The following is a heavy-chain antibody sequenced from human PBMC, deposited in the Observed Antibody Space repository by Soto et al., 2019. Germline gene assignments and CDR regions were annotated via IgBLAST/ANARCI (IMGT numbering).Heavy chain of an antibody. D-gene: IGHD1-7*01. V-gene: IGHV3-23*01. CDR3: AKNQERELPRVIDF. CDR1: GLTFSNYA. Sequence: EVRLLESGGGLVKPGGSLRLSCATSGLTFSNYAMSWVRQAPGGGLGWVSSMSGSSSTTYYADSVRGRFTISRDRSKNTLHLQMSSLRAEDTALYYCAKNQERELPRVIDFWGQGTLVTVSS. CDR2: MSGSSSTT. J-gene: IGHJ4*02.